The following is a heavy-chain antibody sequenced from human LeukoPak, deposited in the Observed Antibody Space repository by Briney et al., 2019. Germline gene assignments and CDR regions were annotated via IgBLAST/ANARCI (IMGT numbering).Heavy chain of an antibody. V-gene: IGHV3-30*18. J-gene: IGHJ4*02. CDR2: ISYDASTT. CDR3: AKEGPGNYYSAYFAS. D-gene: IGHD1-26*01. CDR1: GFTLRIYG. Sequence: GGSLRLSCAAPGFTLRIYGMQWVRQAPGKGLDPVAAISYDASTTYYADSVKGRFTISRDNSRNTLSLQMDGLRPEDTAVYYCAKEGPGNYYSAYFASWGQGTLVTVSS.